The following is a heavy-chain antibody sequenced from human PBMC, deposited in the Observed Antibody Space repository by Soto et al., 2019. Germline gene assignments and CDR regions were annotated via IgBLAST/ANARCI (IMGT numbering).Heavy chain of an antibody. D-gene: IGHD6-13*01. CDR3: AKDSSVVAAGSGGWFDP. Sequence: QVQLMQSGGGVVQPGRSLRLSCAASGFSFSTYGMHWVRQAPGKGLEWVASISFDGGNVYYADSAKGRFTISRDNSKNTVFLQMNSLRHDDTATYYCAKDSSVVAAGSGGWFDPWCQGSLVAVSS. V-gene: IGHV3-30*18. CDR2: ISFDGGNV. CDR1: GFSFSTYG. J-gene: IGHJ5*02.